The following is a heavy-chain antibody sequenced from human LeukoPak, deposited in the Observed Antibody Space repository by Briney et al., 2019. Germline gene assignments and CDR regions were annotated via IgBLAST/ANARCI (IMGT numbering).Heavy chain of an antibody. CDR2: MNPNSGNT. Sequence: ASVKVSCKASGYSFSSNDINWVRQATGHGLEWMGWMNPNSGNTGHAQKFQGRVTMTKNTSISTAYMELSSLRSEDTAVYYCAREGDYDFWSGYYPVWGQGTLVTVSS. V-gene: IGHV1-8*01. D-gene: IGHD3-3*01. CDR3: AREGDYDFWSGYYPV. J-gene: IGHJ4*02. CDR1: GYSFSSND.